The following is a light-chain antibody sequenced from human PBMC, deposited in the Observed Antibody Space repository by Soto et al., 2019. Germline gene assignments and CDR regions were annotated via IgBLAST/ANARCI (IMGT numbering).Light chain of an antibody. CDR2: DVS. V-gene: IGKV3-15*01. CDR3: QQYNNWPFS. CDR1: QGVTTN. Sequence: EIVMTQSPAALSVSPGEGATLSCRAGQGVTTNFAWYQQKSGQSPRLLIYDVSTRATGVPARFSGTGSETDFTLTISGLQSDDSAVYFCQQYNNWPFSFGQGTRLEIK. J-gene: IGKJ5*01.